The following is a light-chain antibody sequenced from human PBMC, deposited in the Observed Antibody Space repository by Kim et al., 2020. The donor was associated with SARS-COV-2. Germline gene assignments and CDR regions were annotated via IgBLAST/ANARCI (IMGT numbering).Light chain of an antibody. CDR2: EDT. CDR3: DSSAINGGVV. J-gene: IGLJ2*01. Sequence: GQAATRYGTRTSSDGGNYERVSWYRQPPGTAPRLIIDEDTNRPSGVPSRVSGSKAGNTDSLTLSGLQTEDEADDYCDSSAINGGVVFGGGTQVTVL. CDR1: SSDGGNYER. V-gene: IGLV2-18*02.